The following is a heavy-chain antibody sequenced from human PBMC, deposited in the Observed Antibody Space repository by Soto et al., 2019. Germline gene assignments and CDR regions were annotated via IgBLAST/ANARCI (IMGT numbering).Heavy chain of an antibody. V-gene: IGHV3-30-3*01. Sequence: GGSLRLSCAASGFLFNTYAMHWVRQAPGKGLEWVAVISYDGTNKYYADSVKGRFTISRDNSKNTLYLQMNSLTTEDTAVYYCARPGSRYDVLSGKYFYYYHTIDVGGQGTTVTVSS. CDR1: GFLFNTYA. CDR2: ISYDGTNK. J-gene: IGHJ6*02. D-gene: IGHD3-3*01. CDR3: ARPGSRYDVLSGKYFYYYHTIDV.